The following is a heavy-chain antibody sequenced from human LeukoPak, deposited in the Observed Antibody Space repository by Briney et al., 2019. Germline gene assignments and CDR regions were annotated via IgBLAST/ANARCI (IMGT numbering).Heavy chain of an antibody. J-gene: IGHJ4*02. CDR1: GFTFSDYY. CDR3: AREHTSGTYYIDY. CDR2: ISNSGSTI. V-gene: IGHV3-11*01. D-gene: IGHD1-26*01. Sequence: GGSLRLSCAASGFTFSDYYMTWIRQAPGKGLEWDSDISNSGSTIYYADSVKGRFTISRDNGKNSLYLQMNSLRAEDTAVYYCAREHTSGTYYIDYWGQGTLVTVSS.